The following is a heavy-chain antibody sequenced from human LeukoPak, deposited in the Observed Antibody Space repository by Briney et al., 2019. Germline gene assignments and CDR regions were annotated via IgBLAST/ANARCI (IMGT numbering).Heavy chain of an antibody. Sequence: SQTLSLTCAISGDSVSSNSAAWNWIRQSPSRGLEWLGRTYYRSKWYNDYAVSVKSRITINPDTSKNQFSLKLSSVTAADTAVYYCARQSGGSPNPQFDYWGQGTLVTVSS. D-gene: IGHD2-15*01. CDR3: ARQSGGSPNPQFDY. CDR2: TYYRSKWYN. J-gene: IGHJ4*02. CDR1: GDSVSSNSAA. V-gene: IGHV6-1*01.